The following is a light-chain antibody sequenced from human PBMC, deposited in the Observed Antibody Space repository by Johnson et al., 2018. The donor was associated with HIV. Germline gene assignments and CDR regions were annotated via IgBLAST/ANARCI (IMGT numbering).Light chain of an antibody. CDR2: DNN. CDR1: TSNIGNNY. J-gene: IGLJ1*01. V-gene: IGLV1-51*01. CDR3: GTWDSSLSADV. Sequence: QSVLTQPPSVSAAPGQKVTVSCSGSTSNIGNNYVSWYQQLPGTAPKLLIYDNNKRPSGIPDRFSGSKSGTSATLCITGLQTGDEAEYYCGTWDSSLSADVFGTGTKVTVL.